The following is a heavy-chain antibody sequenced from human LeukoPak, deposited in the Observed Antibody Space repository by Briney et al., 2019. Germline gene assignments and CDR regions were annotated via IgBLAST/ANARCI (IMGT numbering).Heavy chain of an antibody. CDR2: ISSSSSYI. CDR1: GFTFSSYS. CDR3: ARAHSRDGYNYYYYYYMDV. J-gene: IGHJ6*03. D-gene: IGHD5-24*01. V-gene: IGHV3-21*01. Sequence: PGGSLRLSCAASGFTFSSYSMNWVRQAPGKGLEWVSSISSSSSYIYYADSVKGRFTISRDNAKNSLYLQMNSLRAEDTAVYYCARAHSRDGYNYYYYYYMDVWGKGTTVTVSS.